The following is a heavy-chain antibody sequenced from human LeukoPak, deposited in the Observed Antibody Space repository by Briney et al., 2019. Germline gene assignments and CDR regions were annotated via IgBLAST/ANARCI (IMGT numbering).Heavy chain of an antibody. D-gene: IGHD4-23*01. CDR1: GGSISSYY. Sequence: SETLSLTCTVSGGSISSYYWSWIRQPPGKGLEWIGYIFYTGSTNYNPSLKSRVTISVLTSKNRFSLKLSFVTAADTAVYYCATLTGGDDAFDIWGQGTMVTVSS. CDR3: ATLTGGDDAFDI. V-gene: IGHV4-59*01. J-gene: IGHJ3*02. CDR2: IFYTGST.